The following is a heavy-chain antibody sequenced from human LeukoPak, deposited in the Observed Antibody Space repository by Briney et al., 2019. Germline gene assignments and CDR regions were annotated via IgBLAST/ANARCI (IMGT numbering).Heavy chain of an antibody. J-gene: IGHJ6*03. CDR2: IGTITSTT. CDR1: GFTFGSYE. CDR3: AKMRGQYYHSYYMDA. V-gene: IGHV3-48*03. Sequence: GGPLRLSCAASGFTFGSYEMNWVRQAPGKGLEWVSYIGTITSTTYYADSVKGRFTVSRDDAKSSLYLQMNSLTAEDTAVYYCAKMRGQYYHSYYMDAWGKGTTVTVSS.